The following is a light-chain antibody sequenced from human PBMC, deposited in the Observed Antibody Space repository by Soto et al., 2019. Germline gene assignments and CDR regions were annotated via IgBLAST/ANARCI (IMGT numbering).Light chain of an antibody. V-gene: IGKV3-11*01. CDR2: DAS. Sequence: EIVLTQSPATLSLSPGEGATLSCRASQSISSYLAWYQQKPGQAPRLLIYDASSRATGIPARFNGSGSGTDFTLTISSLEPEDFAVYYCQQRSDWPPWTFGQGTKVEIK. CDR1: QSISSY. CDR3: QQRSDWPPWT. J-gene: IGKJ1*01.